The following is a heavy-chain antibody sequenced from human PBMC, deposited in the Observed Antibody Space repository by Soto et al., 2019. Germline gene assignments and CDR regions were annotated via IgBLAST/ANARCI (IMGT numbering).Heavy chain of an antibody. CDR3: ARGVLH. Sequence: QVQLQESGPGLVKPSQTLSLTCTVSGGSISSGGYYWSWIRQHPGKGLEWIGSIYYSGSTYYNPGLQDRVTISGDTSKNPFSPKVSFGTAADTAVYYCARGVLHWGQGTLVTVSS. CDR2: IYYSGST. CDR1: GGSISSGGYY. D-gene: IGHD3-16*01. J-gene: IGHJ4*02. V-gene: IGHV4-31*03.